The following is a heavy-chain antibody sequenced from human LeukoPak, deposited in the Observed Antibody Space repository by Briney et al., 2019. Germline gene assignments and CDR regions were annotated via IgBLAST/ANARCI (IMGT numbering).Heavy chain of an antibody. CDR3: ARDYEEDCSGGSCYSIPGAIDY. D-gene: IGHD2-15*01. CDR2: ISYDGSNK. J-gene: IGHJ4*02. V-gene: IGHV3-30-3*01. Sequence: GGSLRLSCAASGFTFSSYSMSWVRQAPGKGLEWVAVISYDGSNKYYADSVKGRFTISRDNSKNTLYLQMNSLRAEDTAVYYCARDYEEDCSGGSCYSIPGAIDYWGQGTLVTVSS. CDR1: GFTFSSYS.